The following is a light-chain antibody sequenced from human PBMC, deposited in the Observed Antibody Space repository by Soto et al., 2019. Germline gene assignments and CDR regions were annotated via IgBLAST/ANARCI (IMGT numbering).Light chain of an antibody. J-gene: IGKJ4*01. CDR1: QTIDND. Sequence: EIVMTQSPVTLSVSPGERVTLSCKANQTIDNDLAWYQQKSGQAPRLLIYGASTRATDVPARFSGSGSGTEFTLTISSLQSEDFAVYSCQQYRGWPLTVGGGTKVEIK. V-gene: IGKV3-15*01. CDR3: QQYRGWPLT. CDR2: GAS.